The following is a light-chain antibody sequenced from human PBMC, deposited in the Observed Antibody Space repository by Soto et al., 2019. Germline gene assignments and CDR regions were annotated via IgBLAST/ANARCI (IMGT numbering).Light chain of an antibody. Sequence: DIVMTQSPDSLVVSLGERATINCKSSQTILFNSNNKNYLAWYQQKPGQPPKLLIYWASTRESGVPDRFSGSGSGTDFTLTISSLQAEDVAVYYCQQYYSTPLTFGGGTKVEIK. J-gene: IGKJ4*01. CDR1: QTILFNSNNKNY. V-gene: IGKV4-1*01. CDR2: WAS. CDR3: QQYYSTPLT.